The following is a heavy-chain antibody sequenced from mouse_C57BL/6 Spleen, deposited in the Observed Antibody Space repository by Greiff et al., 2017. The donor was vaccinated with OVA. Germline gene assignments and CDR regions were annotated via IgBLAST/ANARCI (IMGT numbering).Heavy chain of an antibody. CDR2: ISDGGSYT. Sequence: EVKLMESGGGLVKPGGSLKLSCAASGFTFSSYAMSWVRQTPEKRLEWVATISDGGSYTYYPDNVKGRFTISRDNAKNNLYLQMSHLKSEDTAMYYCARDHYSNPWDYWGQGTTLTVSS. J-gene: IGHJ2*01. V-gene: IGHV5-4*01. CDR3: ARDHYSNPWDY. CDR1: GFTFSSYA. D-gene: IGHD2-5*01.